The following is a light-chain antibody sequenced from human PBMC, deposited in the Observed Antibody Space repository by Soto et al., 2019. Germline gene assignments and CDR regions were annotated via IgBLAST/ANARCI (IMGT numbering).Light chain of an antibody. Sequence: EIVLTQSPGTLSLSPGERATLSCRASQSVSSSYLAWYQQKPGQAPRLLIYGASSRATGIPDRFSGSGSVTDFTLTISRLEPEDFAVYYFQQYGSSPTFGQGPKVDIK. CDR2: GAS. CDR1: QSVSSSY. J-gene: IGKJ1*01. V-gene: IGKV3-20*01. CDR3: QQYGSSPT.